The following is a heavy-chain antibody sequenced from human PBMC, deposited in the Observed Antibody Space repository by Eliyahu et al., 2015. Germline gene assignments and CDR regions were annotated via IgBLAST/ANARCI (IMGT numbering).Heavy chain of an antibody. D-gene: IGHD6-19*01. V-gene: IGHV3-15*01. J-gene: IGHJ6*03. Sequence: EVQLVESGGGLVXPGGSLRLSCAASGFTFSXAXXXWVRQAPGKGLEWVGRIKSKTDGGTTDYAAPVKGRFTISRDDSKNTLYLQMNSLKTEDTAVYYCTTVYSSGWYESYYYYMDVWGKGTTVTVSS. CDR1: GFTFSXAX. CDR3: TTVYSSGWYESYYYYMDV. CDR2: IKSKTDGGTT.